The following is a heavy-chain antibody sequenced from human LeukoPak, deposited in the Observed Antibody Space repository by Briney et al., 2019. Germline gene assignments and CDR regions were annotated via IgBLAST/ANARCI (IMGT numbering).Heavy chain of an antibody. D-gene: IGHD6-19*01. V-gene: IGHV1-2*02. CDR2: INPNSGGT. CDR1: GYTFTSYG. J-gene: IGHJ4*02. Sequence: GASVKVSCKASGYTFTSYGISWVRQAPGQGLEWMGWINPNSGGTNYAQKFQGRVSMTRDTSISTAYMELSRLRSDDTAVYYCAREGVSSGLGYWGQGTLVTVSS. CDR3: AREGVSSGLGY.